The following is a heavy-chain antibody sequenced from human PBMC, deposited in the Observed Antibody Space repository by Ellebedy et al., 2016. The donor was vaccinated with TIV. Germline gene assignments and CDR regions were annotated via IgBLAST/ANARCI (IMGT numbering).Heavy chain of an antibody. J-gene: IGHJ4*02. CDR1: GFTFSSYG. D-gene: IGHD3-10*01. CDR2: IWYDGSNK. Sequence: GESLKISXAASGFTFSSYGMHWVRQAPGKGLEWVAVIWYDGSNKYYADSVKGRFTISRDNSKNTLYLQMNSLRAEDTAVYYCARARGHGSGSYYKLLFDYWGQGTLVTVSS. V-gene: IGHV3-33*01. CDR3: ARARGHGSGSYYKLLFDY.